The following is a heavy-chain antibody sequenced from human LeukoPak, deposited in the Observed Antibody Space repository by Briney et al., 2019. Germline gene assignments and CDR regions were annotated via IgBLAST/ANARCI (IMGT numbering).Heavy chain of an antibody. CDR2: IYWDDDK. V-gene: IGHV2-5*02. J-gene: IGHJ3*02. CDR3: AHSLCYSGYDPNDAFDI. CDR1: GFSLSTSGVG. D-gene: IGHD5-12*01. Sequence: SGPTLVNPTQTLTLTCTFSGFSLSTSGVGVGWIRQPPGKALEWLALIYWDDDKRYSPSLKSRLTITKDTSKNQVVLTMTNMDPVDTATYYCAHSLCYSGYDPNDAFDIWGQGTMVTVSS.